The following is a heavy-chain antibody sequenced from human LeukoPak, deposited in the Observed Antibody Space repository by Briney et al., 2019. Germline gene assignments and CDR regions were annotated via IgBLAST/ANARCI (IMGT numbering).Heavy chain of an antibody. D-gene: IGHD3-10*01. Sequence: PSETLSLTCAVYGGSFSGYYWSWIRHPPGKGLEWIGDINHSGSTNYNPSLKSRVTISVDTSKNQFSLKLSSVAAADTAVYYCARGPRYYYGSGSFIDYWGQGTLATVSS. CDR3: ARGPRYYYGSGSFIDY. CDR1: GGSFSGYY. J-gene: IGHJ4*02. CDR2: INHSGST. V-gene: IGHV4-34*01.